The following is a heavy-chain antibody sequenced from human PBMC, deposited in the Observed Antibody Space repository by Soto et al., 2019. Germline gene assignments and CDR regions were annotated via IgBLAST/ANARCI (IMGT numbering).Heavy chain of an antibody. D-gene: IGHD3-22*01. CDR1: SFTFTIYG. CDR2: TSAYNGNT. CDR3: ATSTSNYDSSGPFDI. J-gene: IGHJ3*02. Sequence: ASVTLSYPTSSFTFTIYGISFALQGTLQGLEWMGWTSAYNGNTNYAQKPQGRVTMTTDTSTSTDYMDMRSMISDDAAVYYCATSTSNYDSSGPFDIWGQGTMVTVSS. V-gene: IGHV1-18*04.